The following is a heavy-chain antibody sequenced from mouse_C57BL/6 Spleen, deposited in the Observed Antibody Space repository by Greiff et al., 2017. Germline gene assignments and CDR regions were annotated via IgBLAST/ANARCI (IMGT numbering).Heavy chain of an antibody. J-gene: IGHJ4*01. D-gene: IGHD5-2*01. CDR3: ARNRDYAMDY. V-gene: IGHV1-52*01. Sequence: QVQLQQPGAELVRPGSSVKLSCKASGYTFTSYWMHWVKQRPIQGLEWIGNIDPSDSETHYNQKFKDKATLTVDKSSSTAYMQLSSLTSEDSAVYYCARNRDYAMDYWGQGTSFTVSS. CDR1: GYTFTSYW. CDR2: IDPSDSET.